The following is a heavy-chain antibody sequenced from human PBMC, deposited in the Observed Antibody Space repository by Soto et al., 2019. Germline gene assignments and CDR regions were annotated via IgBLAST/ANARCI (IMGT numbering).Heavy chain of an antibody. J-gene: IGHJ4*02. D-gene: IGHD5-18*01. Sequence: SETLSLTCAVYGGSFSGYYWSWIRQPPGKGLEWIGEINHSGSTNYNPSLKSRVTISVDTSKNQFSLKLSSVTAADTAVYYCARHPIQLWTYYFDYWGQGTLVTVSS. CDR1: GGSFSGYY. V-gene: IGHV4-34*01. CDR2: INHSGST. CDR3: ARHPIQLWTYYFDY.